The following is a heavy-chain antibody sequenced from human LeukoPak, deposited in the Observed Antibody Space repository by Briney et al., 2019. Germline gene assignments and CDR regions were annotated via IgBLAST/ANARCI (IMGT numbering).Heavy chain of an antibody. D-gene: IGHD6-13*01. CDR1: GFTFRSHG. J-gene: IGHJ6*04. Sequence: GGSLRLSCAASGFTFRSHGMHWVRQAPGKGLEWVAIIWHDGSNKYYADSMKGRFTISRDNSKNTLYLQMNSLRAEDTAVYYCARDRAAARMDVWGKGTTVTVSS. CDR2: IWHDGSNK. V-gene: IGHV3-33*01. CDR3: ARDRAAARMDV.